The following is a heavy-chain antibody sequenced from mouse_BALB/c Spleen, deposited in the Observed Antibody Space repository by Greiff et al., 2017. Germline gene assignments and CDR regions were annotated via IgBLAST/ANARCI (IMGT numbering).Heavy chain of an antibody. CDR3: AREGGFAY. CDR1: GFTFSSYA. J-gene: IGHJ3*01. V-gene: IGHV5-6-5*01. Sequence: EVKLVESGGGLVKPGGSLKLSCAASGFTFSSYAMSWVRQTPEKRLEWVASISSGGSTYYPDSVKGRFTISRDNAKNNLYLQMSSLKSEDTAMYYCAREGGFAYWGQGTLVTVSA. CDR2: ISSGGST.